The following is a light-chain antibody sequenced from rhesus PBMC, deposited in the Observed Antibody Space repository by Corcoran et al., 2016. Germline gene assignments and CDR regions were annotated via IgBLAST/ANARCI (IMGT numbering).Light chain of an antibody. CDR3: SLYAGTNTNI. V-gene: IGLV2-32*02. Sequence: AALTQPRAVSGSPGQSVTISCTGTSSDIGGYSYVSWYQQHPGTAPKLMIFEVSKRPSGVSDRFSGSKSGNTASLTISGLQAEDEADYYCSLYAGTNTNIFGVGTRLTVL. CDR2: EVS. J-gene: IGLJ1*01. CDR1: SSDIGGYSY.